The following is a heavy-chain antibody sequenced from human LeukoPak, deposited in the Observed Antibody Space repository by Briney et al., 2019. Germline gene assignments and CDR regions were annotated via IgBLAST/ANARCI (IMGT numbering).Heavy chain of an antibody. D-gene: IGHD3-10*01. CDR2: INHSGST. V-gene: IGHV4-34*01. J-gene: IGHJ4*02. CDR1: GGSFSGYY. CDR3: ARPMVRGVIINPYDY. Sequence: SETLSLTCAVYGGSFSGYYWSWIRQPPGKGLEWIGEINHSGSTNYNPPLKSRVTISVDTSKNQFSLKLSSVTAADTAVYYCARPMVRGVIINPYDYWGQGTLVTVSS.